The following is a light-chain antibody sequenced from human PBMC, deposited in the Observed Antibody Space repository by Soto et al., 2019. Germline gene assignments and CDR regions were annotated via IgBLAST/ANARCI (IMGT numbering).Light chain of an antibody. CDR1: QSVSSNY. V-gene: IGKV3-20*01. J-gene: IGKJ1*01. CDR3: QQYRSSPTWT. CDR2: GAS. Sequence: ESVLTQSPGTLSLSPGERATLSCRASQSVSSNYLAWYQQKPGQAPRLLIYGASTRATGIPDRFSGSGSGTDFTLTISRLEPEDSAVYYCQQYRSSPTWTFGQGTKVEIK.